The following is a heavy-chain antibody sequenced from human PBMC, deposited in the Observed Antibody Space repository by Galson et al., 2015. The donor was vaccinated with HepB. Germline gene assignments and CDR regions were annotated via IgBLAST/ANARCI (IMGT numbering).Heavy chain of an antibody. CDR2: IKQDGSEK. CDR3: ARDSGGLNYYDSSAWRWAFDI. V-gene: IGHV3-7*03. Sequence: SLRLSCAASGFTFSSYWMSWVRQAPGKGLEWVANIKQDGSEKYYVDSVKGRFTISRDNAKSSLYLQMNSLRAEDTAVYYCARDSGGLNYYDSSAWRWAFDIWGQGTMVTVSS. D-gene: IGHD3-22*01. CDR1: GFTFSSYW. J-gene: IGHJ3*02.